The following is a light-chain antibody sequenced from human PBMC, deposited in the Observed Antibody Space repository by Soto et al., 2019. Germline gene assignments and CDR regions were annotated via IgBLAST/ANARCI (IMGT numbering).Light chain of an antibody. J-gene: IGKJ2*01. V-gene: IGKV3-20*01. CDR3: QQYCSSFRYT. Sequence: EIVLTQSPGTLSLSPGERATLSCRASQSVNGNYLTWYQQKPGQAPRLLIYGASTRATGTPDRFSGSGSGTVFTLTISRLEPEDVAVYYCQQYCSSFRYTFGQGTKLEIK. CDR1: QSVNGNY. CDR2: GAS.